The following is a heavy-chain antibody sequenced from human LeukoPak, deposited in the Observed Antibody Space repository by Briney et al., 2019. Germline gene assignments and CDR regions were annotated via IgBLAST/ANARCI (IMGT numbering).Heavy chain of an antibody. V-gene: IGHV3-30*04. CDR2: ISYDGSNK. CDR1: GFTFSSYA. CDR3: ARDHGRYYGSGSYYGWFDP. D-gene: IGHD3-10*01. Sequence: GRSLRLSCAASGFTFSSYAMHWVRQAPGKGLEWVAVISYDGSNKYYADSVKGRFTISRDNSKNTLYLQMNSLRAEDTAVYYCARDHGRYYGSGSYYGWFDPWGQGTLVTVSS. J-gene: IGHJ5*02.